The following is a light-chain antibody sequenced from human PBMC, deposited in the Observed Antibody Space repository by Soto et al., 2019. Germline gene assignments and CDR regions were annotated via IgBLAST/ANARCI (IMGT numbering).Light chain of an antibody. V-gene: IGLV2-23*02. CDR1: NNDVGGYNL. Sequence: QSVLTQPASVSGSPGQSITISCSGTNNDVGGYNLVSWYQQQPGKAPKLVIYEADKRPSGVSARFSGSRSGNMASLTISALQPEGGAEYSCCPFGGGAPFVFGTGTKVTVL. CDR2: EAD. J-gene: IGLJ6*01. CDR3: CPFGGGAPFV.